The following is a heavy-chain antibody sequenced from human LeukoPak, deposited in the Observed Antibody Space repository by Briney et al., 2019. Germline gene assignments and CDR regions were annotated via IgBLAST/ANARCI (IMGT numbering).Heavy chain of an antibody. Sequence: SQTLSLTCTVSGGSISSGGYYWSWIRQHPGKGLEWIGYIYYSGSTYYNPSLKSRVTISVDTSKNQFSLRLSSVTAADTAVYYCARLRDGRWLLEYWGQGTLVTVSS. V-gene: IGHV4-31*03. D-gene: IGHD5-24*01. CDR3: ARLRDGRWLLEY. CDR1: GGSISSGGYY. J-gene: IGHJ4*02. CDR2: IYYSGST.